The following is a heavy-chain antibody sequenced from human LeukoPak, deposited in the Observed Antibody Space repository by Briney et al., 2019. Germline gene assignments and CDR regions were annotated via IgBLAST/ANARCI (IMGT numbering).Heavy chain of an antibody. CDR3: ARIVSSGWPTYYYYYMDV. CDR2: IYYSGST. Sequence: SETLSLTCTVSGGSISSYYWGWIRQPPGKGLEWIGYIYYSGSTNYNPSLKSRVTISVDTSKNQFSLKLSSVTAADTAVYYCARIVSSGWPTYYYYYMDVWGKGTTVTVSS. CDR1: GGSISSYY. V-gene: IGHV4-59*01. D-gene: IGHD6-19*01. J-gene: IGHJ6*03.